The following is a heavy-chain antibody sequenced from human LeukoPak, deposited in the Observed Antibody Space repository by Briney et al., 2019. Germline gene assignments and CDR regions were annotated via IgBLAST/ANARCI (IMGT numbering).Heavy chain of an antibody. Sequence: PSETLSLTCTVSGGSISSGDYYWSWIRQPPGKGLEWIGYIYYSGSTYYNPSLKSRVTISVDTSKNQFSLKLSSVTAADTAVYYCARGGNSDYDSSGYPLSDYWGQGTLVTVSS. V-gene: IGHV4-30-4*01. J-gene: IGHJ4*02. D-gene: IGHD3-22*01. CDR1: GGSISSGDYY. CDR2: IYYSGST. CDR3: ARGGNSDYDSSGYPLSDY.